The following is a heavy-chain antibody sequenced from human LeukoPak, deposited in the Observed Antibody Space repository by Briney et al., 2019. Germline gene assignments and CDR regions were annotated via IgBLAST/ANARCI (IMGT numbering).Heavy chain of an antibody. CDR3: TVSPGGFYRRDL. Sequence: GGSLRLSCLASGFTFADYAMSWVRQAPGKGLEWVGFVRSKGYGRTTEYAASVKGRFTISRDDSKSIAYLQMSSLKTEDTAVYYCTVSPGGFYRRDLWGQGTLVTVSS. CDR2: VRSKGYGRTT. CDR1: GFTFADYA. D-gene: IGHD3-10*01. J-gene: IGHJ4*02. V-gene: IGHV3-49*04.